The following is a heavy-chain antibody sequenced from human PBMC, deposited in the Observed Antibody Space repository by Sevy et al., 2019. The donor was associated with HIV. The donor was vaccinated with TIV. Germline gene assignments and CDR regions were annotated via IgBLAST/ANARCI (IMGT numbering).Heavy chain of an antibody. J-gene: IGHJ5*02. CDR3: ARHEGLRYFDWLFDLGWFDP. V-gene: IGHV3-30-3*01. CDR1: GFTFSSYA. D-gene: IGHD3-9*01. Sequence: GGCLRLSCAASGFTFSSYAMHWVRQAPGKGLEWVAVISYDGSNKYYADSVKGRFTISRDNSKNTLYLQMNSLRAEDTAVYYCARHEGLRYFDWLFDLGWFDPWGQGTLVTVSS. CDR2: ISYDGSNK.